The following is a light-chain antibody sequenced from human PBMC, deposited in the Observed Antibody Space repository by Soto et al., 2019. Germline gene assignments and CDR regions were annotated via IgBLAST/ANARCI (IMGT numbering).Light chain of an antibody. CDR2: EVN. CDR1: SSYVGGYNY. V-gene: IGLV2-8*01. J-gene: IGLJ1*01. Sequence: QCAVTQPPSASRSPGQSVTISFTGTSSYVGGYNYVSWYQHHPGNAPKLMIYEVNKRTSGVPDLFSGSKSGNTASLNVSGLKAEDEADYYCSSYAGSNTPYVFGTGTKVTVL. CDR3: SSYAGSNTPYV.